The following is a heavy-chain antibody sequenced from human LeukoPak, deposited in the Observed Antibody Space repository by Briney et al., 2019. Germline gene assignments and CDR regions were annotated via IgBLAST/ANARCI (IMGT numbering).Heavy chain of an antibody. J-gene: IGHJ4*02. CDR2: IYYSGST. CDR3: ARHVVGATAYYFDY. CDR1: GGSISSSSYY. V-gene: IGHV4-39*01. Sequence: SETLSLTCTVSGGSISSSSYYWGWIRQPPGKGLEWIGSIYYSGSTYYNPSLKSRVTISVDTSKNQFSLKLSSVTAADTAVYYCARHVVGATAYYFDYWGQGTLVTVSS. D-gene: IGHD1-26*01.